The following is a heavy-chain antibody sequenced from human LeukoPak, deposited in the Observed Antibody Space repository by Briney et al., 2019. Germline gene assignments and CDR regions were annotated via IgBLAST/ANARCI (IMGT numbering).Heavy chain of an antibody. J-gene: IGHJ6*02. CDR1: GYTFTSYD. CDR2: MNPNSGNT. V-gene: IGHV1-8*01. D-gene: IGHD2-15*01. CDR3: ASILGYCSGGSCYSLFPQSYYYGMDV. Sequence: GASVKVSCKASGYTFTSYDINWVRQATGQGLEWMGWMNPNSGNTGYAQKFQGRVTMTRNTSISTAYMELSSLRSEDTAVYYCASILGYCSGGSCYSLFPQSYYYGMDVWGQGTTVTVSS.